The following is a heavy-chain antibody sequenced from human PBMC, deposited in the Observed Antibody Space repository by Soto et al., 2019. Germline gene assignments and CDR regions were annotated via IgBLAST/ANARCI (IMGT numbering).Heavy chain of an antibody. CDR1: GGSISGYY. CDR3: TRLIGNSWLDS. J-gene: IGHJ5*01. CDR2: IYYSGST. V-gene: IGHV4-34*11. Sequence: SDTLSLTCAVYGGSISGYYWSWIRQPPGKGLEWIGSIYYSGSTYYNPSLKSRITINPDTFNNQLSLHLNSVTPDDTAVYYCTRLIGNSWLDSWGQGTLDTVSS. D-gene: IGHD2-8*01.